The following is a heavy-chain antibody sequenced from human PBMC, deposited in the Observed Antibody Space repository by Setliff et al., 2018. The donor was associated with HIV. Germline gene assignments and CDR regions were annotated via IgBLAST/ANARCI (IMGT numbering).Heavy chain of an antibody. CDR1: GFDFDQYA. V-gene: IGHV3-30*15. D-gene: IGHD3-10*02. CDR2: ISFDGAVN. J-gene: IGHJ6*03. CDR3: AKVFRSYISRTHYYYLDV. Sequence: LKISCVASGFDFDQYAMHWVRQSPGKGLDWVAAISFDGAVNYSADSVKGRFIISRDNSKNTLYLQMSGLRAEDTALYFCAKVFRSYISRTHYYYLDVWGRGTMVTVSS.